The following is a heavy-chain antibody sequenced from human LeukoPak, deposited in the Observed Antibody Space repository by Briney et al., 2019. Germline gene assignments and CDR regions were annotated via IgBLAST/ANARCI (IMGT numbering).Heavy chain of an antibody. Sequence: PSETLSLTCTVSGGSISSYYWGWIRQPPGKGLEWIGSIYYSGSTYYNPSLKSRVTISVDTSKNQFSLKLSSVTAADTAVYYCALGKVVRGVIGYYYYYMDVWGKGTTVTVSS. V-gene: IGHV4-39*07. D-gene: IGHD3-10*01. J-gene: IGHJ6*03. CDR2: IYYSGST. CDR1: GGSISSYY. CDR3: ALGKVVRGVIGYYYYYMDV.